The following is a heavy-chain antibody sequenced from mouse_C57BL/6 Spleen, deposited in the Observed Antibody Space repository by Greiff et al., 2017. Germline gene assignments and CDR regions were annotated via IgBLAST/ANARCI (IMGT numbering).Heavy chain of an antibody. Sequence: EVKLVESGGGLVKPGGSLKLSCAASGFTFSGYGMPWVRQAPEKGLEWVAYISSGSSTIYYADTVKGRFTIPRDTAKNTQFLQMTSLRSEDTAMYDCERKDNWDWYFEGWGTGTTVTVAS. D-gene: IGHD4-1*01. CDR2: ISSGSSTI. CDR1: GFTFSGYG. J-gene: IGHJ1*03. V-gene: IGHV5-17*01. CDR3: ERKDNWDWYFEG.